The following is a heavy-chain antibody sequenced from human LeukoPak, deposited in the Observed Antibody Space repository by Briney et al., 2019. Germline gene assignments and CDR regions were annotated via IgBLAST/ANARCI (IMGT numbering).Heavy chain of an antibody. CDR1: GFTFSSYA. Sequence: GGSLRLSCAASGFTFSSYAMTWVRQAPGRGLEWVSGFSGSGGTTYYADSVKGRFTISRDNSKNTLYLQMNSLRAEDTAVYYCANGNRCTSPNCLGYYYFYMDVWGKGTTVTVS. CDR2: FSGSGGTT. CDR3: ANGNRCTSPNCLGYYYFYMDV. J-gene: IGHJ6*03. D-gene: IGHD2-8*01. V-gene: IGHV3-23*01.